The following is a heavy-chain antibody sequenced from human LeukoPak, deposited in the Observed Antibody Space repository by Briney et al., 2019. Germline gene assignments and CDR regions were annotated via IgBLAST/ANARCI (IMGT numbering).Heavy chain of an antibody. D-gene: IGHD4/OR15-4a*01. CDR2: IRPNGHDT. V-gene: IGHV3-30*02. CDR1: GFIFIGYG. J-gene: IGHJ6*03. CDR3: AKEGAASWDMDV. Sequence: GGSLRLSCAASGFIFIGYGMHWVRLAPGKGPEWVAFIRPNGHDTYYGDSVKGRFMISRDNSKNTVDLQMNSLRGDDTATYYCAKEGAASWDMDVWGKGTTVTVSS.